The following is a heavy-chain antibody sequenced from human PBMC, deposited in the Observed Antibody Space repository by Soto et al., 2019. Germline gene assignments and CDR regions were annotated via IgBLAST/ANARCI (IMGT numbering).Heavy chain of an antibody. CDR1: GVSISSGGYY. J-gene: IGHJ4*02. CDR3: ARDTAMTKFDY. CDR2: IYYSGST. Sequence: SETLSLTCTVSGVSISSGGYYWSWIRQHPGKGLEWIGYIYYSGSTYYNPSLKSRVTISVDTSKNQFSLKLSSVTAADTAVYYCARDTAMTKFDYWGQGTLVTVSS. V-gene: IGHV4-31*03. D-gene: IGHD5-18*01.